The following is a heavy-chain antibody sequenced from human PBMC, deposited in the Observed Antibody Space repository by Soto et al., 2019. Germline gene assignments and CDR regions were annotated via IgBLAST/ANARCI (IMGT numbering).Heavy chain of an antibody. Sequence: PGGSLRLSCAASGFTFSRYAMSWVRQAPGKGLEWVSAISGSGGSTYYADSVKGRFTISRDNSKNTLYLQMNSLRAEDTAVYYCAKLTGGYYYYYYMDVWGKGTTVTVSS. CDR1: GFTFSRYA. J-gene: IGHJ6*03. CDR2: ISGSGGST. CDR3: AKLTGGYYYYYYMDV. V-gene: IGHV3-23*01.